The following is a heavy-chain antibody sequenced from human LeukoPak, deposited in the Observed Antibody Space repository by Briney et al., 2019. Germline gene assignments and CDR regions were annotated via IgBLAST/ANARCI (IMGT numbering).Heavy chain of an antibody. Sequence: GGSLRLSCAPSGFTICDFWMTGVRQAPGEGVEWVANIKQEGSEKTYVDSVKGRFTISRDNAKNSIFLQMNSLRVEDMVMYYCVRDGGTDWYDPWGQGTLVSVSS. V-gene: IGHV3-7*01. D-gene: IGHD3-16*01. J-gene: IGHJ5*02. CDR3: VRDGGTDWYDP. CDR1: GFTICDFW. CDR2: IKQEGSEK.